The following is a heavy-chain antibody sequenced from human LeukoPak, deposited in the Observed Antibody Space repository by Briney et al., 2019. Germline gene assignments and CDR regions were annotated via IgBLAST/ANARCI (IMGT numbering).Heavy chain of an antibody. J-gene: IGHJ3*02. V-gene: IGHV1-2*02. CDR1: GYTFTGYY. CDR2: INPNSGGT. Sequence: ASVKVSCKASGYTFTGYYMHWVRQAPGQGLEWMGWINPNSGGTNYAQKFQGRVTMTRDTSISTAYMELSRLRPDDTAVYYCAREAQLWYAFDIWGQGTMVTVSS. CDR3: AREAQLWYAFDI. D-gene: IGHD5-18*01.